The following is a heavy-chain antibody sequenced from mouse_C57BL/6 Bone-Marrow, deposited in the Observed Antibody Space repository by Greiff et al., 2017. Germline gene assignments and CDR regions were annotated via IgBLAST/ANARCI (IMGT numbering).Heavy chain of an antibody. CDR1: GYTFTSYG. CDR2: IYPRSGNT. Sequence: VKVVESGAELARPGASVKLSCKASGYTFTSYGISWVKQRTGQGLEWIGEIYPRSGNTYYNEKFKGKATLTADKSSSTAYMELRSLTSEDSAVYFCAREGAYYSNYDFAYWGQGTLVTVSA. D-gene: IGHD2-5*01. CDR3: AREGAYYSNYDFAY. J-gene: IGHJ3*01. V-gene: IGHV1-81*01.